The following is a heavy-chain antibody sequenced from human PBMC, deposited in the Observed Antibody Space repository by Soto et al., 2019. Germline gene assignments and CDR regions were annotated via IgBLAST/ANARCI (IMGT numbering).Heavy chain of an antibody. CDR2: ISDSGSTI. CDR3: ARDYGDYIRGSYYYYGMDV. V-gene: IGHV3-11*01. J-gene: IGHJ6*02. Sequence: QVQLVESGGGLVKPGGSLRLSCTASGFTFSDYYMSWIRQAPGKGLEWVSYISDSGSTIYYADSVKGRFTISRDNAKKSLYLQMNSLRAEDTAVYYCARDYGDYIRGSYYYYGMDVWGQGTTVIVSS. D-gene: IGHD4-17*01. CDR1: GFTFSDYY.